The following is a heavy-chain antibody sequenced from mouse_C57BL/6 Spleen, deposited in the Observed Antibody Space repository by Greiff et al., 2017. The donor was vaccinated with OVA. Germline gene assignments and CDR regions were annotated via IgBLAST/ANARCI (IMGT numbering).Heavy chain of an antibody. Sequence: QVQLKQPGAELVKPGASVKLSCKASGYTFTSYWMHWVKQRPGQGLEWIGMIHPNSGSTNYNEKFKSKATLTVDKSSSTAYMQLSSLTSEDSAVYYCARAGTGYFDYWGQGTTLTVSS. CDR3: ARAGTGYFDY. CDR2: IHPNSGST. J-gene: IGHJ2*01. V-gene: IGHV1-64*01. D-gene: IGHD4-1*01. CDR1: GYTFTSYW.